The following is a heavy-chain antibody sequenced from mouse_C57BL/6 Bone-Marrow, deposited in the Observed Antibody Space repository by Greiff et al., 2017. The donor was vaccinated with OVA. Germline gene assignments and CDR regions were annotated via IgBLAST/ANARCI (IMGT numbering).Heavy chain of an antibody. J-gene: IGHJ2*01. Sequence: EVQLQQSGAELVRPGASVKLSCTASGFNIKDDYMHWVKQRPEQGLEWIGWIDPENGDTEYASKFQGKATITADTSSNTAYLQLSSLTSEDTAVYYCTKCILFDYWGQGTTLTVSS. CDR3: TKCILFDY. V-gene: IGHV14-4*01. CDR2: IDPENGDT. CDR1: GFNIKDDY.